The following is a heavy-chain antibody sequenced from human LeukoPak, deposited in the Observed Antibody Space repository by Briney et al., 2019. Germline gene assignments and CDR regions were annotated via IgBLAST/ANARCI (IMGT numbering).Heavy chain of an antibody. CDR2: INHNGST. Sequence: SETLSLPYAVYSGCFRGYYWSWMRQPPGKGLEWLGEINHNGSTNYNPSLKSRVTISGDPSKNQFSLKLSSVTAAGTAVHYCARAIRNYYYYYMDVWGKGTTVTISS. D-gene: IGHD1-14*01. CDR3: ARAIRNYYYYYMDV. V-gene: IGHV4-34*01. J-gene: IGHJ6*03. CDR1: SGCFRGYY.